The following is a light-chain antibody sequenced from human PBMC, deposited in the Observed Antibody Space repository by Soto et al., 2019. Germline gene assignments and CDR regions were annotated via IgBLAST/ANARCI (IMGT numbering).Light chain of an antibody. CDR3: SSYTSSSTVL. Sequence: QSALTQPASVSGSPGQSITISCTGTSSDIGGYNYVSWYQQHPGKGPKLMIYDVSSRPSGVSHRFSGSKSGDTASLTISGLQAEDEANYYCSSYTSSSTVLFGGGTKVTVL. J-gene: IGLJ2*01. V-gene: IGLV2-14*03. CDR1: SSDIGGYNY. CDR2: DVS.